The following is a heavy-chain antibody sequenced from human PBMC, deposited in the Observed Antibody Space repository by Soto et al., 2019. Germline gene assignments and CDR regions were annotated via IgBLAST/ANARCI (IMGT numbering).Heavy chain of an antibody. J-gene: IGHJ4*02. CDR1: GCTFKDYW. CDR2: KYTGASDT. CDR3: ARAPHGRNGYNRIDY. Sequence: GGDLMISWKCSGCTFKDYWIGWVRQMPGRGLERMGIKYTGASDTRYSLSFQGQVTISADKSSSTAYLQWSSLKASETAMYYCARAPHGRNGYNRIDYWGQGTLVTVSS. D-gene: IGHD5-12*01. V-gene: IGHV5-51*01.